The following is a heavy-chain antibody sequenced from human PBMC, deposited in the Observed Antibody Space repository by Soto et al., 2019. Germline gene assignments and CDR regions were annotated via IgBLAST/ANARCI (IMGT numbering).Heavy chain of an antibody. Sequence: SEPRSLTCAVYGGSFIVYYWSWIRQPPGGGLEWIGEINHSGSTNYNPSLKSRVTISVDTSKNQFSLKLSSVTAADTAVYYCARGDCSSTSCYYAGTNWFDPWGQGTLVTVSS. J-gene: IGHJ5*02. CDR2: INHSGST. CDR1: GGSFIVYY. V-gene: IGHV4-34*01. D-gene: IGHD2-2*01. CDR3: ARGDCSSTSCYYAGTNWFDP.